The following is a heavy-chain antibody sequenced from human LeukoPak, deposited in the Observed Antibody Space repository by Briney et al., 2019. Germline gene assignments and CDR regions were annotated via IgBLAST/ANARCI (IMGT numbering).Heavy chain of an antibody. CDR1: GFTFSSYW. D-gene: IGHD2-2*01. Sequence: GGSLRLSCAASGFTFSSYWMSWVRQAPGKGLEWVANIKQDGSEKYYVDSVKGRFTISRDNAKNSLYLQMNSLRAEDTAVYYCARDRDQVVGCSSISCYHYYYYYYMDVCGKGTTVTVSS. J-gene: IGHJ6*03. CDR2: IKQDGSEK. V-gene: IGHV3-7*01. CDR3: ARDRDQVVGCSSISCYHYYYYYYMDV.